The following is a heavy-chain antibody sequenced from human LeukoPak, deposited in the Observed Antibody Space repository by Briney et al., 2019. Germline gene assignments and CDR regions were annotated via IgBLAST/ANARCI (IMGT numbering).Heavy chain of an antibody. J-gene: IGHJ4*02. CDR2: IHYSGRT. D-gene: IGHD3-22*01. V-gene: IGHV4-59*01. CDR1: GDSISPYY. CDR3: TRGTYDSSGYHADY. Sequence: SETLSLTCTVSGDSISPYYWTWIRQPPGKGLEYIGYIHYSGRTTYNPSLKGRVTISVDTSKKELSLRLTSVTAADTAVYYCTRGTYDSSGYHADYWGQGTLVTVSS.